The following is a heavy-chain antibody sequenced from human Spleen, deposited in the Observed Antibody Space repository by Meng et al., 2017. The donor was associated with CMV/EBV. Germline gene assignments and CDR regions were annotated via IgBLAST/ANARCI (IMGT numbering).Heavy chain of an antibody. D-gene: IGHD1-26*01. V-gene: IGHV1-2*02. J-gene: IGHJ6*02. CDR1: GYTFTSYG. CDR3: ARDRSHSGGYDFYYYGMDV. CDR2: INPNSGGT. Sequence: ASVKVSCKASGYTFTSYGISWVRQAPGQGLEWMGWINPNSGGTNYAQKFQGRVTMTRDTSTSTAYMELRRLRSDDTAMYYCARDRSHSGGYDFYYYGMDVWGQGTTVTVSS.